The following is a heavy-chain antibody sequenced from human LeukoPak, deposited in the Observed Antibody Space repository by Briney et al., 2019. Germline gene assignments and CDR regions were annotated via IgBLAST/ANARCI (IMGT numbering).Heavy chain of an antibody. Sequence: GGSLRLSCAASGFTFDDYAMHWVRQAPGKGLEWVSGISWNSGSIGYADSVKGRFTISRDNAKNSLYLQMNSLRAEDTALYYCAKGQWELLLYFDYWGQGTLVTVSS. CDR2: ISWNSGSI. D-gene: IGHD1-26*01. J-gene: IGHJ4*02. V-gene: IGHV3-9*01. CDR1: GFTFDDYA. CDR3: AKGQWELLLYFDY.